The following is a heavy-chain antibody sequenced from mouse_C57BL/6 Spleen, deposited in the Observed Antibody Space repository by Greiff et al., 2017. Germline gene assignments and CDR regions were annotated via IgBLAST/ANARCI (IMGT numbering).Heavy chain of an antibody. J-gene: IGHJ2*01. CDR1: GYSITSGYY. CDR2: ISYDGSN. V-gene: IGHV3-6*01. D-gene: IGHD2-5*01. CDR3: ARDLSSNYDFDY. Sequence: DVKLQESGPGLVKPSQSLSLTCSVTGYSITSGYYWNWIRKFPGNKLEWMGYISYDGSNNYNPSLKNRISITRDTSKNQFFLKLNSVTTEDTATYYCARDLSSNYDFDYWGQGTTLTVSS.